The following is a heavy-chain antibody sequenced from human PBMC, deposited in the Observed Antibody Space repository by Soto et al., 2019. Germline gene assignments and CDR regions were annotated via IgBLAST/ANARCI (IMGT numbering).Heavy chain of an antibody. CDR2: IYYSGST. CDR1: GGSISSYY. CDR3: ARQAGPRGYSGYGSMLVYFDY. V-gene: IGHV4-59*08. J-gene: IGHJ4*02. Sequence: SETLSLTCTVSGGSISSYYWSWIRQPPGKGLEWIGYIYYSGSTNYNPSLKSRVTISVDTSKNQFSLKLSAVTAADTAVYYCARQAGPRGYSGYGSMLVYFDYWGQGTLVTVSS. D-gene: IGHD5-12*01.